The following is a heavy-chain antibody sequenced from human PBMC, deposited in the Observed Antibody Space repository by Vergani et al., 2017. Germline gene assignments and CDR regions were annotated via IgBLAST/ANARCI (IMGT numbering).Heavy chain of an antibody. D-gene: IGHD5-18*01. Sequence: QVQLQESGPGLVKPSGTLSLTCAVSGGSISSSNWWSWVRQPPGKGLEWIGEIYHSGSTNYTPSLKSRVTISVDKSKNQFSLKLSSVTAADTAVYYCARDQTAMVTSSLRDYYYYGMDVWGQGTTVTVSS. CDR1: GGSISSSNW. J-gene: IGHJ6*02. CDR3: ARDQTAMVTSSLRDYYYYGMDV. CDR2: IYHSGST. V-gene: IGHV4-4*02.